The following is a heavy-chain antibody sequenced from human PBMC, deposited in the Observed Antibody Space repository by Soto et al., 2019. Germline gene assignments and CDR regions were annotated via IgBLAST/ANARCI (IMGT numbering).Heavy chain of an antibody. J-gene: IGHJ4*02. CDR3: ARGMTTVTTFDY. D-gene: IGHD4-17*01. Sequence: ASVKVSCKASGYTFTSYDIYWVRQATGQGLEWMGWMNPNSGNTGYAQKFQGRVTMTRNTSISTAYMELSSLRSEDTAVYYCARGMTTVTTFDYWGQGTLVTVSS. CDR1: GYTFTSYD. CDR2: MNPNSGNT. V-gene: IGHV1-8*01.